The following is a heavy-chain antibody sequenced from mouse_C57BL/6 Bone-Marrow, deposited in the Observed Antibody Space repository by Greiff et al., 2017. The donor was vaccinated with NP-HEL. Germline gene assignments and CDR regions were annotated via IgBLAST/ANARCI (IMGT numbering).Heavy chain of an antibody. CDR3: ARKAYYGLRYEFAY. D-gene: IGHD1-1*01. CDR2: IDPSDSDT. J-gene: IGHJ3*01. Sequence: QVQLQQPGAELVKPGASVKLSCKASGYTFTTYWMQWVKQRPGQGLEWIGQIDPSDSDTNYNQKFKGKATLTVDTSSSTANMQLSSLTSEDSAVYYFARKAYYGLRYEFAYWGQGTLVTVSA. V-gene: IGHV1-50*01. CDR1: GYTFTTYW.